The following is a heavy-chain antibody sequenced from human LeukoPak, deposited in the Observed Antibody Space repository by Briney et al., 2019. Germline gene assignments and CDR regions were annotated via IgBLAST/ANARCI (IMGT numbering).Heavy chain of an antibody. Sequence: PGGSLRLSCAASGFTFSSYEMNWVRQAPGKGLEWVSYISSSGSTIYYADSVKGRVTISRDNAKNSLYLQMNSLRAEDTAVYYCARVQAAAESLLGLDYWGQGTLVTVSS. CDR2: ISSSGSTI. V-gene: IGHV3-48*03. CDR1: GFTFSSYE. CDR3: ARVQAAAESLLGLDY. J-gene: IGHJ4*02. D-gene: IGHD6-13*01.